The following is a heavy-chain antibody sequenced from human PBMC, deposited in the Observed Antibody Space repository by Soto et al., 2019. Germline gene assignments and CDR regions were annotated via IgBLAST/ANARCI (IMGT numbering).Heavy chain of an antibody. CDR2: INPNSGGT. Sequence: GASVKVSCKASGYAFTGYYMHWVRQAPGQGLEWMGWINPNSGGTNYAQKFQGRVTMTRDTSISTAYMELSRLRSDDTAVYYCARWYDSSGYFLGDGMDVWGQGTTVTVSS. CDR3: ARWYDSSGYFLGDGMDV. CDR1: GYAFTGYY. D-gene: IGHD3-22*01. V-gene: IGHV1-2*02. J-gene: IGHJ6*02.